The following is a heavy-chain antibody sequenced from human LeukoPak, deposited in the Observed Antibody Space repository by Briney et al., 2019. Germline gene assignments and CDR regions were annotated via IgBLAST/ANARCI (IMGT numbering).Heavy chain of an antibody. J-gene: IGHJ4*02. D-gene: IGHD3-22*01. CDR3: AKGFSGDSSGYDY. V-gene: IGHV3-30*18. CDR2: ISYDGSNK. CDR1: GFTFSSYG. Sequence: GGSLRLSCAASGFTFSSYGMHWVRQAPGKGLEWVAVISYDGSNKYYADSVKGRFTISRDNSKNTLYLQMNSLRAEDTAVYYCAKGFSGDSSGYDYWGQGTLVTVSS.